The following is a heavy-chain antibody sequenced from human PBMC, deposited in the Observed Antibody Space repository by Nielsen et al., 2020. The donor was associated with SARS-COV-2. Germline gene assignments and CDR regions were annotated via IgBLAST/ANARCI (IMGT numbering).Heavy chain of an antibody. CDR1: GFTFSSSW. Sequence: GGSLRLSCAASGFTFSSSWMHWVCQAPEKGLEWVADIKCDGSEKYYVDSVKGRFTISRDNAKNSLYLQMNSLRAEDTAVYYCAREQVTAITGDAFDIWGQGTMVTVSS. J-gene: IGHJ3*02. CDR2: IKCDGSEK. CDR3: AREQVTAITGDAFDI. V-gene: IGHV3-52*01. D-gene: IGHD2-21*02.